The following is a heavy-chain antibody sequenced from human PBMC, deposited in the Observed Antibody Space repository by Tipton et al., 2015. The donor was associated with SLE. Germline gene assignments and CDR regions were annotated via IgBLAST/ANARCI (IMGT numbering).Heavy chain of an antibody. D-gene: IGHD3-10*01. CDR2: IYPGDSDT. V-gene: IGHV5-51*01. CDR3: ARQGIWFGELLPEYFQH. Sequence: QSGAEVKKPGESLKISCKGSGYSFTSYWIGWVRQMPGKGLGWMGIIYPGDSDTRYSPSFQGQVTISADKSISTAYLQWSSLKASDTAMYYCARQGIWFGELLPEYFQHWGQGTLVTVSS. CDR1: GYSFTSYW. J-gene: IGHJ1*01.